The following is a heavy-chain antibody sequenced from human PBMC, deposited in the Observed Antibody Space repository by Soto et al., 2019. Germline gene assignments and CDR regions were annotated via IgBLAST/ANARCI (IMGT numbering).Heavy chain of an antibody. CDR3: ARHRFGWELLSWFDP. V-gene: IGHV4-39*01. Sequence: SETLSLTCTVSGGSISSSSYYWGWIRQPPGKGLEWIGSIYYSGSTYYNPSLKSRVTISVDTSKNQFSLKLSSVTAADTAVYYCARHRFGWELLSWFDPWGQGTLVTVSS. J-gene: IGHJ5*02. CDR2: IYYSGST. CDR1: GGSISSSSYY. D-gene: IGHD1-26*01.